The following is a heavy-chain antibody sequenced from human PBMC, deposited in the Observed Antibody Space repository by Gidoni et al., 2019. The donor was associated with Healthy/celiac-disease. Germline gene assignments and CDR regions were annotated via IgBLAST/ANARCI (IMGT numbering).Heavy chain of an antibody. CDR3: ARRGYCSSTSCYAGGYYYYYGMDV. CDR2: IWYDGSNK. D-gene: IGHD2-2*01. CDR1: GFTFSSYG. J-gene: IGHJ6*02. V-gene: IGHV3-33*01. Sequence: VQLVESGGGVVQPGSSLRLSCAASGFTFSSYGMPWVRQAPGKGLEWVAVIWYDGSNKYYADSVKGRFTISRDNSKNTLYLQMNSLRAEDTAVYYCARRGYCSSTSCYAGGYYYYYGMDVWGQGTTVTVSS.